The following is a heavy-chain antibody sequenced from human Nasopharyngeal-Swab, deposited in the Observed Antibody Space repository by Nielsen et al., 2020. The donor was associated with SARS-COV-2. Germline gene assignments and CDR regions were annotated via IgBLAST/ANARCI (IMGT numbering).Heavy chain of an antibody. J-gene: IGHJ4*02. Sequence: SETLSLTCTVSGGSISSSSYYWGWIRQPPGKGLEWIGSIYYSGSTYYNPSLKSRVTISSGTSKNQFSLKLTSVTAADMGVYFCAGGSGYRFDYWGQGALVTVSS. CDR3: AGGSGYRFDY. CDR1: GGSISSSSYY. D-gene: IGHD3-22*01. CDR2: IYYSGST. V-gene: IGHV4-39*07.